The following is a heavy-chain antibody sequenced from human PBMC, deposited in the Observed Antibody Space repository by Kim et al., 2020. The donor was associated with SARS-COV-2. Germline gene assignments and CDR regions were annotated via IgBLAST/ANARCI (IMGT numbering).Heavy chain of an antibody. J-gene: IGHJ4*02. Sequence: GGSLRLSCAASGFTFSNYGMHWVRQAPGKGLEWVSVIWHVGNKNFYTDSVKGRFTISRDNSKNTLYLQMNSLRAEDTAVYYCASPLYCSGGSCYLWGQGTLVTVSS. D-gene: IGHD2-15*01. V-gene: IGHV3-33*01. CDR1: GFTFSNYG. CDR2: IWHVGNKN. CDR3: ASPLYCSGGSCYL.